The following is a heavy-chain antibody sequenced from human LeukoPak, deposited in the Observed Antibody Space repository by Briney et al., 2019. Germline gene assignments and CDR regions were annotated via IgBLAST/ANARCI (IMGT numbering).Heavy chain of an antibody. J-gene: IGHJ4*02. CDR1: GYTFTGYY. V-gene: IGHV1-2*02. D-gene: IGHD5-12*01. Sequence: ASVKVSCKASGYTFTGYYMHWVRQAPGQGPEWMGWINPNSGGTNYAQKFQGRVTMTRDTPISTAYMELSRLRSDDTAVYYCARRGGYDPYFDYWGQGTLVTVSS. CDR3: ARRGGYDPYFDY. CDR2: INPNSGGT.